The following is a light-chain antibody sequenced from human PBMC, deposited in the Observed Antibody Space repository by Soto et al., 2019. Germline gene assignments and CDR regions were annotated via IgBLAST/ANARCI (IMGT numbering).Light chain of an antibody. CDR3: ESWDDSPSGLVL. V-gene: IGLV1-44*01. Sequence: QSVLTQPPSASGTPGQSVTISCSGSGSNIGSNSVSWYQQVPGTAPKLLIYGDNRRPSGVPDRFTGSKSGTSASLASSGLQSEDEADYYWESWDDSPSGLVLFGGGTKLTVL. J-gene: IGLJ2*01. CDR1: GSNIGSNS. CDR2: GDN.